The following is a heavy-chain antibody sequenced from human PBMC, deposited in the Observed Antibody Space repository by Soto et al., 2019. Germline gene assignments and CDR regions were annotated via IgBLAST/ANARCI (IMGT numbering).Heavy chain of an antibody. CDR1: GGSISSYY. J-gene: IGHJ6*02. CDR2: IYYSGST. V-gene: IGHV4-59*01. Sequence: SETLSLTCTVSGGSISSYYWSWIRQPPGKGLEWIGYIYYSGSTNYNPSLKSRVTISVDTSKNQFSLKLSSVTAADTAVYYCARVWAGVVVPAAIIEGYYYGMDVWGQGTTVTVSS. CDR3: ARVWAGVVVPAAIIEGYYYGMDV. D-gene: IGHD2-2*02.